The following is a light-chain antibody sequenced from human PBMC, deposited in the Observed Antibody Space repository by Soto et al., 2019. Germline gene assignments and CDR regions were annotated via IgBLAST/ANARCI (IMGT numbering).Light chain of an antibody. V-gene: IGKV3-15*01. CDR1: QSVSSN. Sequence: EIVMTQPPAPLSLSPGERAPPSSRSIQSVSSNLAWYQQKPGQAPRLLIYGASTRATGIPARFSGSGSGTEFTLTISSLQSEDFAVDYCQQYNNWPPITFGQGTRLEIK. J-gene: IGKJ5*01. CDR3: QQYNNWPPIT. CDR2: GAS.